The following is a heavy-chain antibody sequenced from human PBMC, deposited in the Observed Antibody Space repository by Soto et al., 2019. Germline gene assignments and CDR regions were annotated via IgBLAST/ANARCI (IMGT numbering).Heavy chain of an antibody. V-gene: IGHV1-2*02. CDR3: AGAIRQYVSSEDYMAV. CDR2: INPNSGVT. Sequence: QVQLVQSGAEVTKPGASVKVSCKASGYTFTGYYMYWVRQAPGQGLEWMAWINPNSGVTNSALKFQGRVTMTRDTSIRTAYIELRRLTSDDVAVYFCAGAIRQYVSSEDYMAVWGQGTTVIVSS. CDR1: GYTFTGYY. D-gene: IGHD3-22*01. J-gene: IGHJ6*02.